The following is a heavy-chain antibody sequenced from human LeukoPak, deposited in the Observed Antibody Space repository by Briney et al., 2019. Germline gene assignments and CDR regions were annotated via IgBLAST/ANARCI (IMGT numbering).Heavy chain of an antibody. Sequence: ASVKVSCKASGYTFTSYYMHWVRQATGQGLEWMGWMNPNSGNTGYAQKFQGRVTMTRNTSISTAYMELSSLRSEDTAVYYCARGPNKSDGGNSGSAWFDPWGQGTLVTVSS. CDR2: MNPNSGNT. CDR3: ARGPNKSDGGNSGSAWFDP. D-gene: IGHD4-23*01. J-gene: IGHJ5*02. V-gene: IGHV1-8*02. CDR1: GYTFTSYY.